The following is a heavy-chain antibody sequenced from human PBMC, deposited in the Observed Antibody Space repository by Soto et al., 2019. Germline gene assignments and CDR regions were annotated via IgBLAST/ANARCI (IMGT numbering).Heavy chain of an antibody. Sequence: EVQLLESGGGLVQPGESLRLSCAASGFTFSSDAMNWVRQAPGKGLEWVSVISDSGGNTYYADSVKGRFSISRDNSKNTVYLQMNSLRAEDTAVYYCAKGGTSCYHGMDVWGQGTTVTVSS. V-gene: IGHV3-23*01. CDR2: ISDSGGNT. D-gene: IGHD2-2*01. CDR3: AKGGTSCYHGMDV. J-gene: IGHJ6*02. CDR1: GFTFSSDA.